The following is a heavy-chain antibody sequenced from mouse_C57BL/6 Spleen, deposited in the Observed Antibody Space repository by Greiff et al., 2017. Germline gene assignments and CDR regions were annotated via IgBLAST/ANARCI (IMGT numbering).Heavy chain of an antibody. V-gene: IGHV1-50*01. CDR2: IDPSDSYT. CDR1: GYTFTSYW. Sequence: VQLQQPGAELVKPGASVKLSCKASGYTFTSYWMQWVKQRPGQGLEWIGEIDPSDSYTNYNQKFKGKATLTVDTSSSTAYMQLSSLTSEDSAVYYCARGLIRAMDYWGQGTSVTVSS. D-gene: IGHD2-4*01. CDR3: ARGLIRAMDY. J-gene: IGHJ4*01.